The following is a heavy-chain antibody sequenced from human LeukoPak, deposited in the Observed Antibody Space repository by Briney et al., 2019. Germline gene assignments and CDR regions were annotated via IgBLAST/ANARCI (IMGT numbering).Heavy chain of an antibody. J-gene: IGHJ4*02. V-gene: IGHV4-59*11. CDR1: GGSISSHY. Sequence: SETLSLTCTVSGGSISSHYWSWIRQPPGKGLEWIGYIYYSGSTNYNPSLKSRVTISVDTSKNQFSLKLSSMTAADTAMYYCARSTGDSSGYYPYFDYWGQGTLVTVSS. CDR2: IYYSGST. D-gene: IGHD3-22*01. CDR3: ARSTGDSSGYYPYFDY.